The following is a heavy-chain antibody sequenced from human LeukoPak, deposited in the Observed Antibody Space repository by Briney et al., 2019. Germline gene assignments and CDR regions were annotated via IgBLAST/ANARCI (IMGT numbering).Heavy chain of an antibody. CDR2: ISSSGSYI. Sequence: GGSLRLSCAASGFTFTTYTMNLVRQAPGKGLEWVSSISSSGSYINYADSVRGRFTISRDNAKNSLYLQMNSLRAEDTAMYYCARGAIYDSSGYRWFDPWGQGTLVTVSS. CDR3: ARGAIYDSSGYRWFDP. D-gene: IGHD3-22*01. CDR1: GFTFTTYT. V-gene: IGHV3-21*01. J-gene: IGHJ5*02.